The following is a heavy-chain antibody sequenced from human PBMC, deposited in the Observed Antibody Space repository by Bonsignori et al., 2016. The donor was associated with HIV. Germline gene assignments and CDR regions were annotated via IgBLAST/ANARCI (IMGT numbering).Heavy chain of an antibody. D-gene: IGHD3-22*01. V-gene: IGHV5-51*06. CDR3: ARPTTYNYNNSGHTHYYMDV. CDR2: IFPADSDT. CDR1: GYTFTNYW. J-gene: IGHJ6*03. Sequence: GGSLRLSCEGSGYTFTNYWIGWVRQMPGKGLEWMGIIFPADSDTRYNPSFQGQVTISADKSISTAYLQWSSLKASDTAIYYCARPTTYNYNNSGHTHYYMDVWGKGTTVTVSS.